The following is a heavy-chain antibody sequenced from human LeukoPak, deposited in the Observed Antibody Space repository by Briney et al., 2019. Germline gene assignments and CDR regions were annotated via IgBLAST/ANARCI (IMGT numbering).Heavy chain of an antibody. J-gene: IGHJ3*02. CDR2: ISTNSNYI. CDR3: ASRSSTGM. CDR1: GFTFSTYN. D-gene: IGHD2-2*01. Sequence: GGSLRLSCAASGFTFSTYNMNWVRQAPGKGLEWVSSISTNSNYIYYADSVKGRFTISRDNAKNSLYLQMNSLRAEDTAVYYCASRSSTGMWGQGTMVTVSS. V-gene: IGHV3-21*01.